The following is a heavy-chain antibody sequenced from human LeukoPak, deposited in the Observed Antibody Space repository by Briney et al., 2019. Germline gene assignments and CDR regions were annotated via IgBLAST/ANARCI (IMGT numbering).Heavy chain of an antibody. Sequence: GGSLRLSCAASGFTFSTFAMSWVRQAPGKGLEWVSYISGSGSTMYYTVSVKGRFIISRDNAKNSLYLQMNSLRAEDTAVYYCARGLLRIRPGGSWFDPWGQGTLVTVSS. D-gene: IGHD1-14*01. CDR3: ARGLLRIRPGGSWFDP. J-gene: IGHJ5*02. V-gene: IGHV3-48*03. CDR2: ISGSGSTM. CDR1: GFTFSTFA.